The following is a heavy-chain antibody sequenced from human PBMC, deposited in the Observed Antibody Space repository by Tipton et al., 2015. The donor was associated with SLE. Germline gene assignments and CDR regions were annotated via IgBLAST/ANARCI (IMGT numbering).Heavy chain of an antibody. CDR3: ARAPGLERSYYYYYYMDV. J-gene: IGHJ6*03. CDR2: INHSGST. D-gene: IGHD1-1*01. Sequence: TLSLTCAVYGGSFSGYYWSWIRQSPGKGLEWIGDINHSGSTNYNPSLKSRVTISVDPSKNQLSLRLSSVTAADTAVYYCARAPGLERSYYYYYYMDVWGKGTAVTVSS. V-gene: IGHV4-34*01. CDR1: GGSFSGYY.